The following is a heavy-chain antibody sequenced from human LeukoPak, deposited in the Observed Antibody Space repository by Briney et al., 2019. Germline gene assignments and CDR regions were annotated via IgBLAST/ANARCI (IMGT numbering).Heavy chain of an antibody. D-gene: IGHD3-22*01. CDR1: GFTFSDYA. CDR2: IFAGGGAA. Sequence: PGGSLRLSCPVSGFTFSDYAMTWVRQAPGKGLEWVSSIFAGGGAALYADSVRGRFTIFRDDSKRTLFLQMHSLRAEDTAIYYCAKYYYDRRGPYSWVFDYWGQGTLFTVSS. CDR3: AKYYYDRRGPYSWVFDY. V-gene: IGHV3-23*01. J-gene: IGHJ4*02.